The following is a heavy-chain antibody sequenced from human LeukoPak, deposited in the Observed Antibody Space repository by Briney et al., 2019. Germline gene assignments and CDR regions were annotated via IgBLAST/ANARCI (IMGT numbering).Heavy chain of an antibody. CDR1: GGSISSYY. V-gene: IGHV4-59*01. CDR2: IYYSGTT. Sequence: SETLSLTCTVSGGSISSYYWSWIRQPPGKGLEWIGYIYYSGTTKYNPSLKSRVTISVDTSKNQFSLKLAPVTAADTAVYYCAREMATGSGAFDIWGQGTLPSVSS. CDR3: AREMATGSGAFDI. J-gene: IGHJ3*02. D-gene: IGHD5-24*01.